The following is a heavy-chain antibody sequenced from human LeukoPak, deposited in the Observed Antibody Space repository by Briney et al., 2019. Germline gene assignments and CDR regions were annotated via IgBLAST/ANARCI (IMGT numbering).Heavy chain of an antibody. CDR1: GFTFSSYW. CDR2: INSDGSST. CDR3: ARDPDPHSGWGNDALDI. V-gene: IGHV3-74*01. Sequence: PGGSLRLSCAASGFTFSSYWMHWVRQAPGKGLVWVSRINSDGSSTSYADSVKGRFTISRDNAKNTLYLQMNSLRAEDTAVYYCARDPDPHSGWGNDALDIWGQGTMVTVSS. D-gene: IGHD6-19*01. J-gene: IGHJ3*02.